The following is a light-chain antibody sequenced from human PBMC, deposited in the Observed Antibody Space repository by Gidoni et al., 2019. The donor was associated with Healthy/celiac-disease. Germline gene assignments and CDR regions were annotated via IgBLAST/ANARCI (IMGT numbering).Light chain of an antibody. Sequence: DIQMTQSPSSLSASVGDRVTITCRASQSISSYLNWYQQKPGKAPKLLIYAASSLQSGVPSRFSGSGSGTDFTLTISSLQPEDFATYYCQQSYTFXHXTKVEIK. CDR1: QSISSY. CDR3: QQSYT. J-gene: IGKJ1*01. V-gene: IGKV1-39*01. CDR2: AAS.